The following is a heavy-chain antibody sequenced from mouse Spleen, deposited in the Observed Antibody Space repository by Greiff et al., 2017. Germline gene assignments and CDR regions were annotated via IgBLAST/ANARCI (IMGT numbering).Heavy chain of an antibody. CDR2: ISSGGGNT. J-gene: IGHJ2*01. V-gene: IGHV5-9*04. CDR1: GFTFSSYA. CDR3: ARHDTTATFDY. D-gene: IGHD1-2*01. Sequence: EVKLVESGGGLVKLGGSLKLSCAASGFTFSSYAMSWVRQTPEKRLEWVATISSGGGNTYYPDSVKGRFTISRDNAKNTLYLQMSSLKSEDTAMYYCARHDTTATFDYWGQGTTLTVSS.